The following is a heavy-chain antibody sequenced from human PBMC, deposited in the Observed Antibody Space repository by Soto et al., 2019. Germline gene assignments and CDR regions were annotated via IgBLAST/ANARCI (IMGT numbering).Heavy chain of an antibody. CDR2: IYHSGST. CDR3: ARDQRGLLWFGEPPYYYGMDV. CDR1: GGSISSGGYS. V-gene: IGHV4-30-2*01. Sequence: TLSLTCAVSGGSISSGGYSWSRIRQPPGKGXEWIGYIYHSGSTYYNPSLKSRVTISVDRSKNQFSLKLSSVTAADTAVYYCARDQRGLLWFGEPPYYYGMDVWGQGTTVTVSS. D-gene: IGHD3-10*01. J-gene: IGHJ6*02.